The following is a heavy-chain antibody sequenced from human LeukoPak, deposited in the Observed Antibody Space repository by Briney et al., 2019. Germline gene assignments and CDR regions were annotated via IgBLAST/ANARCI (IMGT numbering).Heavy chain of an antibody. CDR3: AKLDSSGWSRPFDY. CDR2: MSHDGSNK. V-gene: IGHV3-30*18. CDR1: GFTFSSYA. Sequence: GRSLRLSCAASGFTFSSYAMHWVRQAPGKGLEWVAVMSHDGSNKYYGDSVKGRFTISRDNSKNTLYPQMNSLRAEDTAVYYCAKLDSSGWSRPFDYWGQGTLVTVSS. D-gene: IGHD6-19*01. J-gene: IGHJ4*02.